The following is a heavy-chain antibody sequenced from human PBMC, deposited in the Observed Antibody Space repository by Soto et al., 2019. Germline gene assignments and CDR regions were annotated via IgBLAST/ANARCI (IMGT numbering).Heavy chain of an antibody. J-gene: IGHJ6*02. CDR1: GFTFSSYG. D-gene: IGHD1-7*01. V-gene: IGHV3-30*18. CDR2: ISYDGSNK. CDR3: AKDTELQAYYYYYGMDV. Sequence: GGSLRLSCASSGFTFSSYGMHWVRQAPGKGLEWVAVISYDGSNKYYADSVKGRFTISRDNSKNTLYLQMSSLKPEDTAVYYCAKDTELQAYYYYYGMDVWGQGTAVTV.